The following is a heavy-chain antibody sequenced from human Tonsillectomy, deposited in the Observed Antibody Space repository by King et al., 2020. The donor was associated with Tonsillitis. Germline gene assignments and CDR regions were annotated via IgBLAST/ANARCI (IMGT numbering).Heavy chain of an antibody. CDR3: ARGGVLWFGKLSHNWFAP. J-gene: IGHJ5*02. CDR2: IYHSGST. Sequence: VQLQESGPGLVKPSETLSLTCAVSGYSISSGYYWGWIRQPPGKGLEWIGIIYHSGSTYYNPSLKSRVTISVDTSKNQFSLKLSSVTAADTAVYYCARGGVLWFGKLSHNWFAPGGQGTLVTVSS. CDR1: GYSISSGYY. D-gene: IGHD3-10*01. V-gene: IGHV4-38-2*01.